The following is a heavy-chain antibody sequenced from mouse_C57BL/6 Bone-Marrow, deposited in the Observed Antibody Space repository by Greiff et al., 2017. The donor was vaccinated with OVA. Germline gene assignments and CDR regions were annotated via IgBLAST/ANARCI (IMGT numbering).Heavy chain of an antibody. CDR1: GFTFSSYA. J-gene: IGHJ4*01. CDR2: ISSGGDYI. D-gene: IGHD1-1*01. V-gene: IGHV5-9-1*02. Sequence: EVKLVESGEGLVKPGGSLKLSCAASGFTFSSYAMSWVRQTPEKRLEWVAYISSGGDYIYYADTVKGRFTISRDNARNTLYLQMSSLKSEDTAMYYCTRDQRYGSNYYAMDYWGQGTSVTVSS. CDR3: TRDQRYGSNYYAMDY.